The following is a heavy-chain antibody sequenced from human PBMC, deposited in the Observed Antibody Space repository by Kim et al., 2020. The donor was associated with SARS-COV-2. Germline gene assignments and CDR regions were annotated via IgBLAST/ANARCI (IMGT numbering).Heavy chain of an antibody. V-gene: IGHV4-34*01. J-gene: IGHJ3*02. CDR2: INHSGST. D-gene: IGHD4-17*01. CDR1: GGSFSGYY. CDR3: ASQGATVTTDDAFDI. Sequence: SETLSLTCAVYGGSFSGYYWSWIRQPPGKGLEWIGEINHSGSTNYNPSLKSRVTISVDTSKNQFSLKLSSVTAADTAVYYCASQGATVTTDDAFDIWGQGTMVTVSS.